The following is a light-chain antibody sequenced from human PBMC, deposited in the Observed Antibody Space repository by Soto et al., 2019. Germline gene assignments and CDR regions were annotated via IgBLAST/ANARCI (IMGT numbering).Light chain of an antibody. CDR3: MQALQTPWT. Sequence: DIVMTQSPLSLPVTPGEPASISCRSSQSLLHSDGYIYLDWYLQRPGQSPQLLICLGSNRASGVPDRFSGSGSGTHFTLTISRVGAEDFGVYYCMQALQTPWTFGQGTRVEVK. CDR1: QSLLHSDGYIY. CDR2: LGS. V-gene: IGKV2-28*01. J-gene: IGKJ1*01.